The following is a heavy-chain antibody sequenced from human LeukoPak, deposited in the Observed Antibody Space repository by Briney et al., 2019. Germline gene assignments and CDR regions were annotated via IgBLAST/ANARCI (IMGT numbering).Heavy chain of an antibody. CDR1: GFTFSSYA. D-gene: IGHD6-13*01. V-gene: IGHV3-23*01. J-gene: IGHJ4*02. Sequence: GGSLRLSCAASGFTFSSYAMSWVRQAPGKGLEWVSAISGSGGSTYYADSVKGRFTISRDNSKNTLYMQMNSLRAEDTAVYYCAKVDSSSWWEFDYWGQGTLVTVSS. CDR2: ISGSGGST. CDR3: AKVDSSSWWEFDY.